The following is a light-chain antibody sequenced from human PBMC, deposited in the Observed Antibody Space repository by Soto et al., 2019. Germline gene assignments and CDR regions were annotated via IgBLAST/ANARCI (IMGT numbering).Light chain of an antibody. V-gene: IGLV2-11*01. Sequence: QSALTQPRSVSGSPGQSVTISCTGTSNDVGGYNFVSWYQQHPGKVPKLFIYDVSRRPSGVPDRFSGSKSGNTASLTISGLLAEDEDDYYCSSYAGSYTLVFGGGTKLTVL. CDR3: SSYAGSYTLV. CDR2: DVS. CDR1: SNDVGGYNF. J-gene: IGLJ2*01.